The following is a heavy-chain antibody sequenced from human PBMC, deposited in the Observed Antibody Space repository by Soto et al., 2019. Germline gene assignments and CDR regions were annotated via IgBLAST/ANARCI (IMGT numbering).Heavy chain of an antibody. D-gene: IGHD1-26*01. CDR2: INYSGGNT. CDR1: GFTFSNYA. J-gene: IGHJ4*02. Sequence: GGSLRLSCAASGFTFSNYAMSWIRQTPGKGLEWVSTINYSGGNTNYVDSVKGRFTISRDNPKNTLFLQMNYLRAEDTALYYCARDPGGSYDYWGQGTLVTAPQ. V-gene: IGHV3-23*01. CDR3: ARDPGGSYDY.